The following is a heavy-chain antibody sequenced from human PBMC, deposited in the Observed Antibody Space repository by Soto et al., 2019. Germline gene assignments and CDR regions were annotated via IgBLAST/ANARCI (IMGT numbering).Heavy chain of an antibody. Sequence: QLQLVQSGPEAKKPGASVKVSCKASGYTFATSTISWLRQAPGKGPEGMGWIKAYSGNTNYAQKLQGRLTMTTDTSTSTAYMELRSLTTDDTAIYYCAIADYGDDDYWGQGTLVTVSS. V-gene: IGHV1-18*01. CDR2: IKAYSGNT. CDR1: GYTFATST. J-gene: IGHJ4*02. D-gene: IGHD4-17*01. CDR3: AIADYGDDDY.